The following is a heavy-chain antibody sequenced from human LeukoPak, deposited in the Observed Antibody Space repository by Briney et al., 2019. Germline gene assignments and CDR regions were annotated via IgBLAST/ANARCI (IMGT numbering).Heavy chain of an antibody. J-gene: IGHJ5*02. CDR3: AKVNIVGEYNWFDP. CDR2: ISSSSSTI. V-gene: IGHV3-11*04. D-gene: IGHD1-26*01. CDR1: GFTFSDYY. Sequence: PGGSLRLSCAASGFTFSDYYMSWIRQAPGKGLEWVSYISSSSSTIYYADSVKGRFTISRDNAKNSLYLQMNSLRAEDTAVYYCAKVNIVGEYNWFDPWGQGTLVTVSS.